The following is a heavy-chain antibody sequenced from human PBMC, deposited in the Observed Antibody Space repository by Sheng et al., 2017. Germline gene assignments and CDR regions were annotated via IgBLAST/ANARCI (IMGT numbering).Heavy chain of an antibody. CDR1: GGSISSGSYY. CDR3: AIEMATGGFDY. V-gene: IGHV4-61*02. Sequence: QVQLQESGPGLVKPSQTLSLTCTVSGGSISSGSYYWSWIRQPAGKGLEWIGRIYTSGSTNYNPSLKSRVTISVDTSKNQFSLKLSSVTAADTAVYYCAIEMATGGFDYWGQGTLVTVSS. D-gene: IGHD5-12*01. CDR2: IYTSGST. J-gene: IGHJ4*02.